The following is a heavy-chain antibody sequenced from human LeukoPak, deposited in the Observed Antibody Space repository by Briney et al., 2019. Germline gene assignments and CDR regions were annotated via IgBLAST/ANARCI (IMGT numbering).Heavy chain of an antibody. Sequence: SETLSLTCTVSGGSISSSSYYWGWIRQPPGKGLEWIGSIYYSGSTYYNPSLKSRVTISVDTSKNQFSLKLSSVTAADTAVYYCARTFRVGATPMIDYWGQGTLVTVSS. CDR2: IYYSGST. CDR3: ARTFRVGATPMIDY. J-gene: IGHJ4*02. D-gene: IGHD1-26*01. V-gene: IGHV4-39*01. CDR1: GGSISSSSYY.